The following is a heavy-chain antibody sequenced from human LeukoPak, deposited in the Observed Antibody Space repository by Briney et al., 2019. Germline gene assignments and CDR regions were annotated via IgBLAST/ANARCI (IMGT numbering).Heavy chain of an antibody. V-gene: IGHV5-51*01. Sequence: GESLKISCKGSGYTFTSNWIGWVRQMPGKGLEWMGVIYHGDCDTRYSPSFQGQVTISADKSISTAYLQWSSLKASDTAMYYCARPPDSCTSISCYSTYWGQGTLVTVSS. CDR3: ARPPDSCTSISCYSTY. CDR2: IYHGDCDT. J-gene: IGHJ4*02. CDR1: GYTFTSNW. D-gene: IGHD2-2*01.